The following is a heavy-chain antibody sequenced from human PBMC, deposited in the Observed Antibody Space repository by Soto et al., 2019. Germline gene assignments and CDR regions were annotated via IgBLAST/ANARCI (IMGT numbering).Heavy chain of an antibody. CDR2: IYYSGST. J-gene: IGHJ3*02. D-gene: IGHD3-10*01. Sequence: PSETLSLTCTVSGGSISSYYCSWIRQPPGKGLEWIGYIYYSGSTNYNSSLTSRVTISVDTSKNQFSLKLSSVPAADPAVYFCARVVDAGLLWVGEFIADGFDIWGQGTMVTVSS. CDR1: GGSISSYY. V-gene: IGHV4-59*01. CDR3: ARVVDAGLLWVGEFIADGFDI.